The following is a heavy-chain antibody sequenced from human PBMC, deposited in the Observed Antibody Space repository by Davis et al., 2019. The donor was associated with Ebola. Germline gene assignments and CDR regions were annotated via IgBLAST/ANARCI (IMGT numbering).Heavy chain of an antibody. Sequence: GGPLRLSCAASGFTFSSYGMHWVRQAPGKGLEWVAVISYDGSNKYYADSVKGRFTISKDDSKNTLFLQMNSLRPEDTAVYHCAKGTNRIAVAGMGQNNWGQGTLVTVSS. CDR1: GFTFSSYG. J-gene: IGHJ4*02. D-gene: IGHD6-19*01. CDR2: ISYDGSNK. V-gene: IGHV3-30*18. CDR3: AKGTNRIAVAGMGQNN.